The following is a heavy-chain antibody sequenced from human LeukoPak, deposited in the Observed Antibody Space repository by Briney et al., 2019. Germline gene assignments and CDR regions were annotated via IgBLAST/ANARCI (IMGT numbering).Heavy chain of an antibody. CDR3: ARVIGMATGDY. CDR1: GFTFSSYA. CDR2: ISYDGSNK. J-gene: IGHJ4*02. Sequence: GRSLRLSCAASGFTFSSYAMHWARQAPGKGLEWVAVISYDGSNKYYADSVEGRFTISRDNSKNTLYLQMNSLRAEDTAVYYCARVIGMATGDYWGQGTLVTVSS. V-gene: IGHV3-30*01. D-gene: IGHD5-24*01.